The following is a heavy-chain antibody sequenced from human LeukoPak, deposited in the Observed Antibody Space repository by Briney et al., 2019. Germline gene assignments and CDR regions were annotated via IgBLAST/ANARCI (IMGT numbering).Heavy chain of an antibody. Sequence: GGSLRLSCAASGFSFSTYGTHWVRQAPGKGLEWVAVIWFDGSNKYYADSVKGRFTISRDNSKDTLYLQMNSLRADDTAVYYCARAVGPFDYWGQGTLLTVSS. CDR1: GFSFSTYG. V-gene: IGHV3-33*01. CDR3: ARAVGPFDY. J-gene: IGHJ4*02. D-gene: IGHD4-23*01. CDR2: IWFDGSNK.